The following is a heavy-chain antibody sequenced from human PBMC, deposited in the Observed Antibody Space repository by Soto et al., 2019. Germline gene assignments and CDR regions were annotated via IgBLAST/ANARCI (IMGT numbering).Heavy chain of an antibody. D-gene: IGHD4-4*01. CDR1: GFIFSRYG. CDR2: ITYYRSNK. CDR3: AKGRSNFGTDYGMDV. Sequence: RCMRLSCAVSGFIFSRYGMHWVSQAPRQGLEWVGVITYYRSNKNYADSVQGRFTISRDKSKNTLYLQMNSLGAEDTAVYYCAKGRSNFGTDYGMDVWGQGTTVTVSS. V-gene: IGHV3-30*18. J-gene: IGHJ6*02.